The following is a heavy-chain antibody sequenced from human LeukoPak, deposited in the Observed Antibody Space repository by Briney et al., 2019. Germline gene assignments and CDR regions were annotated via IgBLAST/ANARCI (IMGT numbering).Heavy chain of an antibody. Sequence: SETLSLTCTVSGGSISSYYWSWIRQPAGKGLEWIGRIYTGGSTNYNPSLKSRVTMSVDTSKNQFSLKLNSVTAEDTVVYYCARDSYYYDSSGYQRMDVWGKGTTVTISS. CDR3: ARDSYYYDSSGYQRMDV. CDR1: GGSISSYY. D-gene: IGHD3-22*01. J-gene: IGHJ6*01. V-gene: IGHV4-4*07. CDR2: IYTGGST.